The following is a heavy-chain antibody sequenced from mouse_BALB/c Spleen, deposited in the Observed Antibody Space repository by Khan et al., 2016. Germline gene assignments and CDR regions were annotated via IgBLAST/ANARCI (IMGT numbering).Heavy chain of an antibody. V-gene: IGHV3-8*02. CDR2: ISYSGGA. CDR1: GDSITSGY. Sequence: MQLEESGPSLVKPSQTLSLTCSVTGDSITSGYWNWIRKFPGNKLDYMGYISYSGGAYYNPSLKSRISITRDTSKNQYYLQLNSVTTEDTATYXCAEYRGDWYFDVWGAGTTVTVSS. CDR3: AEYRGDWYFDV. J-gene: IGHJ1*01. D-gene: IGHD2-10*02.